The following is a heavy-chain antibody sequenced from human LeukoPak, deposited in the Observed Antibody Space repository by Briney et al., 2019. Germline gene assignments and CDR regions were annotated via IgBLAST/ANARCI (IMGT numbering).Heavy chain of an antibody. CDR2: ISGSGGST. Sequence: GGSLRLSCAASGFTFSSYAMSWVRQAPGKGLEWVSAISGSGGSTYYEDSVKARFTISRDNSKNTLYLQMNSLRAEDTAVYYCAKDLQITMVRGVIITTYAFDIWGQGIMVTVSS. CDR3: AKDLQITMVRGVIITTYAFDI. V-gene: IGHV3-23*01. CDR1: GFTFSSYA. D-gene: IGHD3-10*01. J-gene: IGHJ3*02.